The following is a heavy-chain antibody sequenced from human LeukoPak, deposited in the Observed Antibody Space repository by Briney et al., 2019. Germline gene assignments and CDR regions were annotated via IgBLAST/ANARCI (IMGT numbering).Heavy chain of an antibody. D-gene: IGHD2-15*01. V-gene: IGHV1-18*04. J-gene: IGHJ6*04. CDR2: ISAYNGNT. CDR3: ARELPLYCSGGSCYVGSYSMDV. CDR1: GYTFTSYG. Sequence: GASVKVSCKASGYTFTSYGISWVRQAPGQGLEWMGWISAYNGNTNYAQKLQGRVTMTTDTSTSTAYMELRSLRSDDTAVYYCARELPLYCSGGSCYVGSYSMDVWGKGTTVTVSS.